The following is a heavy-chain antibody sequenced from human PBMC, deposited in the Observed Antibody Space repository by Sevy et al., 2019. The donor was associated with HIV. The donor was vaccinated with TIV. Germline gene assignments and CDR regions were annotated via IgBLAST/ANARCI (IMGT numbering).Heavy chain of an antibody. D-gene: IGHD3-10*01. V-gene: IGHV3-73*01. J-gene: IGHJ4*02. Sequence: GGSLRLSCAVSGLNFSVSAMHWVRQASGKGLEWLGRIRSKANNYATAYSTSVKGRFTMSRDDSKSTAYLQMNSLKSEDTALYYCTTLLGVSFDYWGQGALVTVSS. CDR2: IRSKANNYAT. CDR1: GLNFSVSA. CDR3: TTLLGVSFDY.